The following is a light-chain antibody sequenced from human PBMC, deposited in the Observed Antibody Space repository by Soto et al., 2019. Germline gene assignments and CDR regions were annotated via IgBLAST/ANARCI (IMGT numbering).Light chain of an antibody. V-gene: IGLV2-11*01. J-gene: IGLJ1*01. CDR1: SSDVESYNL. Sequence: QSALTQPASVSGSPGQSITISCTGTSSDVESYNLVSWYQQHPGKAPKVMIYDVSKRPSEVPDRFSGSKSGNTASLTLSGLQAEDEADYYCCSYAGSYTFYVFGTGTQLTVL. CDR3: CSYAGSYTFYV. CDR2: DVS.